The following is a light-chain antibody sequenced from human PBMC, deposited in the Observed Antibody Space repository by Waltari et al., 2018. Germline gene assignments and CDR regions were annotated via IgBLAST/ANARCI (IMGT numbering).Light chain of an antibody. Sequence: EIVLTQSPGTLSLSPGERATLSCRASQTIASSYLTWYQQKPGQAPRLLIYGKSSRATGLPDRFSGSGSGTDFTLTISRLEPEDFAVYYCQQYGSSPPEITFGPGTKVDIK. CDR3: QQYGSSPPEIT. CDR1: QTIASSY. V-gene: IGKV3-20*01. CDR2: GKS. J-gene: IGKJ3*01.